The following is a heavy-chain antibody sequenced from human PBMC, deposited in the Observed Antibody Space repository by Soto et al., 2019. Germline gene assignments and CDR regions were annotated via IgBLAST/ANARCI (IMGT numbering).Heavy chain of an antibody. V-gene: IGHV1-2*04. J-gene: IGHJ6*02. CDR2: INPNSGGT. Sequence: GASVKVSCKASGYTFTGYYMHWVRQAPGQGLERMGWINPNSGGTNYAQKFQGWVTMTRDTSISTAYMELSRLRSDDTAVYYCARSDYGGNSTLYYYYGMDVWGQGTTVTVSS. CDR1: GYTFTGYY. D-gene: IGHD4-17*01. CDR3: ARSDYGGNSTLYYYYGMDV.